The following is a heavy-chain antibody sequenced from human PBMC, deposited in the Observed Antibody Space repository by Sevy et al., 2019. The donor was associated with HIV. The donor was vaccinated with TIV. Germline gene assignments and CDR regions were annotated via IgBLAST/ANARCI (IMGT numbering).Heavy chain of an antibody. CDR2: INWDGSST. D-gene: IGHD2-21*02. CDR1: GFTFDDYG. Sequence: GGSLRLSCAASGFTFDDYGMSWVRQAPGKGLEWVSGINWDGSSTGYADSVKGRFTISRDNVKNSLHLQMTSLRAEDTAFYYCAREKSCGGACYHFDHWGQSTLVTVSS. J-gene: IGHJ4*02. CDR3: AREKSCGGACYHFDH. V-gene: IGHV3-20*04.